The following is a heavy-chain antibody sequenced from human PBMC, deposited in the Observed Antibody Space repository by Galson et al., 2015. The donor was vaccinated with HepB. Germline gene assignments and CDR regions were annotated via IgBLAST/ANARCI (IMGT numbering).Heavy chain of an antibody. CDR1: GRAFSDFG. J-gene: IGHJ4*02. CDR3: AQERGGIVGGTLWVFDY. V-gene: IGHV1-69*06. Sequence: SVKVSCKASGRAFSDFGISWVRQAPGHGLEWMGGIIPLLDTPNHAQKFEGRLSISADISTSTTYMELSSLTSEDTAIYYCAQERGGIVGGTLWVFDYWGQGTLVTVSS. CDR2: IIPLLDTP. D-gene: IGHD2-21*01.